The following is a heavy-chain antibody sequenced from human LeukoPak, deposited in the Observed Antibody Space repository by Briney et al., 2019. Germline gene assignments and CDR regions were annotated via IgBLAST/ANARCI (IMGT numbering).Heavy chain of an antibody. CDR3: AKASEPVVVAASLPYYFAC. Sequence: GGSLRLSCEASGFTFDDYAMQWVRQAPGKGLEWVAWISWNSGSIGYADSVKGRFTISRDNAKNSLYLQMTSLRAEDTALYYCAKASEPVVVAASLPYYFACWGQGTLVTVSS. J-gene: IGHJ4*02. D-gene: IGHD2-15*01. V-gene: IGHV3-9*01. CDR1: GFTFDDYA. CDR2: ISWNSGSI.